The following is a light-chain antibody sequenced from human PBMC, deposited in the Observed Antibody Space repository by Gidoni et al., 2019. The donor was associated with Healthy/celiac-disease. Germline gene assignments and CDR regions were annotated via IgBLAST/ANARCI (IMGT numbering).Light chain of an antibody. J-gene: IGKJ1*01. Sequence: DIVLTQSPGTLSLSPGERTTLSCRASQSVSSSYLAGYQQKPGQAPRLLIYGASSRATGLPDTFSGSGSGTEFTITISRMEPEEFAVDYCQQYGSSPRTFGQGTKVEIK. CDR1: QSVSSSY. V-gene: IGKV3-20*01. CDR3: QQYGSSPRT. CDR2: GAS.